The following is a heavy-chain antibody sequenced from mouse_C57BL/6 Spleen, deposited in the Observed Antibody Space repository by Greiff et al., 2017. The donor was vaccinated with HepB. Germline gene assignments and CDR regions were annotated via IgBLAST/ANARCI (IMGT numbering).Heavy chain of an antibody. V-gene: IGHV5-17*01. D-gene: IGHD1-1*01. CDR2: ISSGSSTI. CDR1: GFTFSDYG. J-gene: IGHJ2*01. CDR3: ARADDYGSSYVGY. Sequence: EVQLVESGGGLVKPGGSLKLSCAASGFTFSDYGMHWVRQAPEKGLEWVAYISSGSSTIYYADTLKGRFTISRDNAKNTLFLQMTSLMSEDTAMYYCARADDYGSSYVGYWGQGTTLTVSS.